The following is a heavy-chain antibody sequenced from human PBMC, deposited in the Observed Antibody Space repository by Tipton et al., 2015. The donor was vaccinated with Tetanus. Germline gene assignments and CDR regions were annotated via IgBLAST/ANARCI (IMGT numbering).Heavy chain of an antibody. J-gene: IGHJ6*02. Sequence: TLSLTCTVSGDSISSGDYYWSWIRQHPGKGLEWIGYIYYSGSTNYNPSLKSRLSISVDTSKNQFSLRLSSVTAADTAAYFCARDPGGCTSSTCYRGRYYYFGMDVWGQGTTVTVSS. CDR2: IYYSGST. CDR1: GDSISSGDYY. D-gene: IGHD2/OR15-2a*01. CDR3: ARDPGGCTSSTCYRGRYYYFGMDV. V-gene: IGHV4-31*03.